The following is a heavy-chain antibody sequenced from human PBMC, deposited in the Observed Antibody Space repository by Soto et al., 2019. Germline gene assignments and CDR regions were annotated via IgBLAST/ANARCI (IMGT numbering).Heavy chain of an antibody. V-gene: IGHV3-30*03. J-gene: IGHJ6*02. CDR2: ISYDGSNE. Sequence: PGGSLRLSCAASGFTFSSYGMHWVRQAPGKGLEWVAVISYDGSNEYYADSVKGRFTISRDNSKNTLYLQMNSLRAEDTAVYYCAGAAAPYYYYYYGMDVWGQGTTVTVYS. D-gene: IGHD2-2*01. CDR3: AGAAAPYYYYYYGMDV. CDR1: GFTFSSYG.